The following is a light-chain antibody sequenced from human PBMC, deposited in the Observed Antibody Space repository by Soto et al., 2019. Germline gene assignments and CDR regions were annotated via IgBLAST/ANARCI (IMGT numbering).Light chain of an antibody. Sequence: QSALTQPRSVSGSPGQSVTISCTGTSSDVGGFNSVSWYQQHPGKAPKLMIYDVNKRPSGVPDRFSGSKSGSTASLTISGLQAEDEADYYCQAYDYSLTASVFGGGTKLTVL. CDR2: DVN. CDR3: QAYDYSLTASV. CDR1: SSDVGGFNS. J-gene: IGLJ3*02. V-gene: IGLV2-11*01.